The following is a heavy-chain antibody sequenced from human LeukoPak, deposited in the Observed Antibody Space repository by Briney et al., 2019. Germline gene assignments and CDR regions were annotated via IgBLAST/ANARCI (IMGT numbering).Heavy chain of an antibody. J-gene: IGHJ6*03. Sequence: ASVKVSCKASGYTFTGYYMHWVRQAPRQGLEWMGWINPNSGDTNCVQKFQGRVTMTRDTSISTAYMELSRLRSDDAAVYYCARDYYYYMDVWGKGTTVTVSS. CDR3: ARDYYYYMDV. CDR2: INPNSGDT. V-gene: IGHV1-2*02. CDR1: GYTFTGYY.